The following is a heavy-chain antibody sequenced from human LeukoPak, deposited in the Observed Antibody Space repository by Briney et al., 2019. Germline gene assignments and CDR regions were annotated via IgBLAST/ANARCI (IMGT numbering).Heavy chain of an antibody. V-gene: IGHV1-8*01. D-gene: IGHD3-3*01. J-gene: IGHJ6*02. CDR2: MNPNSGNT. CDR3: ARNFWSGYYYYYGMDV. CDR1: GYTFTSYD. Sequence: ASVKVSCKASGYTFTSYDINWVRQATGQGLEWMGWMNPNSGNTGYAQKFRGRVTMTRNTSISTAYMELSSLRSEDTAVYYCARNFWSGYYYYYGMDVWGQGTTVTVSS.